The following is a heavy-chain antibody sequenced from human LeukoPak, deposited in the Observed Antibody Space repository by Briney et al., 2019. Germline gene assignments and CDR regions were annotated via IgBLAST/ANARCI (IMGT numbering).Heavy chain of an antibody. CDR2: IKQDGSEK. J-gene: IGHJ4*02. V-gene: IGHV3-7*01. CDR1: GFTFSSYW. D-gene: IGHD6-19*01. CDR3: ARHGIKQWRKRRFDY. Sequence: PGGSLRLSCAASGFTFSSYWMSWVRQAPGKGLEWVANIKQDGSEKYYVDSVKGRFTISRDNAKNSLYLQMNSLRAEDTAVYYCARHGIKQWRKRRFDYWGQGTLVTVSS.